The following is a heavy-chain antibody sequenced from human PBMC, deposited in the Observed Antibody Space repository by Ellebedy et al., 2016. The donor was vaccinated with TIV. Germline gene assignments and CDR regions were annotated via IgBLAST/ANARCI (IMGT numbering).Heavy chain of an antibody. CDR1: GFTFSGSA. V-gene: IGHV3-73*01. J-gene: IGHJ4*02. Sequence: GESLKISXAASGFTFSGSAIYWVRQASGKGLEWVGRIRSKTNIYATEYAASVKGRFTISRDDSKNTAYLQMNSLKTEDTAVYFCTRHSVDTAVVFDLWGQGTLVTVS. CDR2: IRSKTNIYAT. CDR3: TRHSVDTAVVFDL. D-gene: IGHD5-18*01.